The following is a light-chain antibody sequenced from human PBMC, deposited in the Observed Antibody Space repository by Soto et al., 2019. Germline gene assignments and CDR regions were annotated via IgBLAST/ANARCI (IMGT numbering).Light chain of an antibody. CDR1: QSVSNNY. CDR3: QQYGSSGT. CDR2: GAS. Sequence: EIVLTPSPGTLSLSQGDRATLSCRASQSVSNNYFAWYQHKPGHAPRLLIYGASNRATGIPDRFSGSWSGTDFTLTISRLEPEDFAVYYCQQYGSSGTFGQGTKVDIK. J-gene: IGKJ1*01. V-gene: IGKV3-20*01.